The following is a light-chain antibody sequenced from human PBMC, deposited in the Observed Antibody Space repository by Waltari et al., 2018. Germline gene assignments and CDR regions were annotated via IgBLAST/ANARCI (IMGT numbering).Light chain of an antibody. CDR3: QSYYAYDVI. J-gene: IGLJ2*01. CDR1: SDHIAHNY. V-gene: IGLV6-57*02. Sequence: NFMLPQPHSVSESAGTRVVISCTASSDHIAHNYLQWYQHRPGCAPVTLIYEDNQRASGVPDRFSGSIDSSSNSASLTISGLRTEDEAYYFCQSYYAYDVIFGGGTKLTVL. CDR2: EDN.